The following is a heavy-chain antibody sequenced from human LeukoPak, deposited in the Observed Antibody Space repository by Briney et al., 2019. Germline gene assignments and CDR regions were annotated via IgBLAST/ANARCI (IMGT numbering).Heavy chain of an antibody. J-gene: IGHJ4*02. CDR2: IIPIPDIA. Sequence: GASVKVSCKASGYTFIRYGISWVRQAPGQGLEWMGRIIPIPDIANYPQKFQGRVTITADILTSTTYMELSSLRSGDTAVYYCARDHCSGGTCLGGHWGQGTLVTVSS. CDR3: ARDHCSGGTCLGGH. D-gene: IGHD2-15*01. V-gene: IGHV1-69*04. CDR1: GYTFIRYG.